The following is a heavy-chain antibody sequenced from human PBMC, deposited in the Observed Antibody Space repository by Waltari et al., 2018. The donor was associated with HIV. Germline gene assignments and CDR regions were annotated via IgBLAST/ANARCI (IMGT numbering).Heavy chain of an antibody. CDR3: ATSTHPVVAGAED. Sequence: WISTSTGNTVYAQKLQGRVNMTTDTSTTTAYLEVRSLRSDDTAVYYCATSTHPVVAGAEDWGQGTLVTVSS. V-gene: IGHV1-18*01. J-gene: IGHJ4*02. CDR2: ISTSTGNT. D-gene: IGHD2-2*01.